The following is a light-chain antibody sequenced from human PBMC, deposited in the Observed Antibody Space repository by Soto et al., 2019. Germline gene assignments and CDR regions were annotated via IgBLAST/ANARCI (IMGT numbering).Light chain of an antibody. CDR2: DVS. J-gene: IGLJ3*02. Sequence: QSALPQPRSVSGSPGQSITISCTGTNSDIGGYNYVSWYQQQPGKAPKVMIYDVSRRPSGVPDRFSGSKSGNTASLTISGLQAEDEADYYCCAYAGNNTLWVFGGGTKLTAL. CDR1: NSDIGGYNY. CDR3: CAYAGNNTLWV. V-gene: IGLV2-11*01.